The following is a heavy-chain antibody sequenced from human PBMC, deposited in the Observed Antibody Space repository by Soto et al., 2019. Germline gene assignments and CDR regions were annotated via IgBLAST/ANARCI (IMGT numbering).Heavy chain of an antibody. D-gene: IGHD3-10*01. J-gene: IGHJ3*02. Sequence: GGSLRLSCAASGFTFSSYWMSWVRQAPGKGLEWVANIKQDGSEKYYVDSVKGRFTISRDNAKNSLYLQMNSLRAEDTAVYYCARDFQSTMVRGVDLLDGGAFDIWGQGTMVTVSS. CDR2: IKQDGSEK. V-gene: IGHV3-7*01. CDR1: GFTFSSYW. CDR3: ARDFQSTMVRGVDLLDGGAFDI.